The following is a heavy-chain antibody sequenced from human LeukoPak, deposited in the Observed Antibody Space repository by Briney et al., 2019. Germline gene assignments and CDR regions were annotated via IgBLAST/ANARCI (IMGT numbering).Heavy chain of an antibody. V-gene: IGHV3-74*01. CDR2: INSDGSST. CDR3: ARGQSPVGTRFDP. Sequence: TGGSLRLSCAASGFTFSSYWMHWVRQAPGQGLVWVSRINSDGSSTNYADSVKGRFTISRDNAKNTLYLQMNSLRAEDTAVYYCARGQSPVGTRFDPWGQGTLVTVSS. J-gene: IGHJ5*02. D-gene: IGHD5-12*01. CDR1: GFTFSSYW.